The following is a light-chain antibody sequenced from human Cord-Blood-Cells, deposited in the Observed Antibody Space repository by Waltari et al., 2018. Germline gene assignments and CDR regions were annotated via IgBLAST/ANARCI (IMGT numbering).Light chain of an antibody. J-gene: IGKJ4*01. V-gene: IGKV1-33*01. CDR2: DAS. Sequence: IQMPQSPSSLSASVGDRVTITCQASQDISNYLNWYQQKPGKDPKLMVYDASNLERGVPSRVSGSGSRTDVTNTIRSLQPHDIATDYGAQYVDIPTLTFGGWT. CDR3: AQYVDIPTLT. CDR1: QDISNY.